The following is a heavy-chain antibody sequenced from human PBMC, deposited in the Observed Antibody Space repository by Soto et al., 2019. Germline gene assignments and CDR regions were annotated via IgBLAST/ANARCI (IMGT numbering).Heavy chain of an antibody. J-gene: IGHJ4*02. CDR1: GGSVSSGSYY. Sequence: QVQLQESGPGLVKPSETLSLTCTVSGGSVSSGSYYWSWIRQPPGKGLEWIGYIYYSGSTNYNPSLKRRVTISVDTSKNQFSLKLSSVTAADTAVYYCARGTPYDYVWGSYRYWGQGTLVTVSS. D-gene: IGHD3-16*02. CDR3: ARGTPYDYVWGSYRY. CDR2: IYYSGST. V-gene: IGHV4-61*01.